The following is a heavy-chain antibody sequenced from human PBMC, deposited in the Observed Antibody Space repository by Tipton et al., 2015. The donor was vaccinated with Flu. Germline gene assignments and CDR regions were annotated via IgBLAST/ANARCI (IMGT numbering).Heavy chain of an antibody. CDR1: GFTFGSFW. J-gene: IGHJ4*02. CDR3: ARGEGETWSSTFDY. D-gene: IGHD6-13*01. Sequence: SLRLSCATSGFTFGSFWMAWVRQAPGKGLEWVANMDLHGNEIYYLPSVRGRFTISRDNAKNSLYLQMNSLRVEDTAVYYCARGEGETWSSTFDYWGQGALVTVSS. CDR2: MDLHGNEI. V-gene: IGHV3-7*01.